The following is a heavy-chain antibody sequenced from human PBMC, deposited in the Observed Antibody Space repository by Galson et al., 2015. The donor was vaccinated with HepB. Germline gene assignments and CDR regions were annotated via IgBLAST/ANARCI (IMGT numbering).Heavy chain of an antibody. CDR3: ARQYDTSGYYAY. CDR1: GGTFSSHT. Sequence: SVKVSCKASGGTFSSHTISWVRQAPGQGLEWMGGITPIFGSGNYAQRFQGRVTITADRSKSTAYMELSSRRSEDTAVYYCARQYDTSGYYAYWGQGTLVTVSS. J-gene: IGHJ4*02. D-gene: IGHD3-22*01. V-gene: IGHV1-69*06. CDR2: ITPIFGSG.